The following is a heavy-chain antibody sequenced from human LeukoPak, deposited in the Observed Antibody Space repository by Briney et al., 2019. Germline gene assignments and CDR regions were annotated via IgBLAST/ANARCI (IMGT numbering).Heavy chain of an antibody. D-gene: IGHD3-16*02. CDR2: ISCNGGST. J-gene: IGHJ4*02. V-gene: IGHV3-64D*06. CDR3: VKDRGSLVITFGGVIVTNFDY. CDR1: GFTFSSYA. Sequence: PGGSLRLSCSASGFTFSSYAMHWVRQAPGKGLEYVSAISCNGGSTYYADSVKGRFTISRDNSKNTLYLQMSSLRAEDTAVYYCVKDRGSLVITFGGVIVTNFDYWGQGTLVTVSS.